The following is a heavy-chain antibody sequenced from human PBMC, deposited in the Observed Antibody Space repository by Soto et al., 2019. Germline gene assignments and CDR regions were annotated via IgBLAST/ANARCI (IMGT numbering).Heavy chain of an antibody. CDR2: IYWDDDK. CDR3: ARPEYFCSADTCQNLFSL. J-gene: IGHJ4*02. V-gene: IGHV2-5*02. Sequence: ESGPTLVSPTNRLTLTCTFSCFSLITRGVGVGWIRQPPGKALEWLALIYWDDDKRYSPSLKNRVSINKDTSKNQVLLTMTNMDTVETAKYYPARPEYFCSADTCQNLFSLWGQGPLV. CDR1: CFSLITRGVG. D-gene: IGHD3-3*01.